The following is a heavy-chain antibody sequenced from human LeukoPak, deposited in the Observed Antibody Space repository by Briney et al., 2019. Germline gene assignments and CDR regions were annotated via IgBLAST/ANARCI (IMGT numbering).Heavy chain of an antibody. V-gene: IGHV3-23*01. CDR1: GFTFSSYA. Sequence: PGGSLRLSCAASGFTFSSYAMSWVRQAPGKGLEWVSAISGSGGTTYYADSVKGRFTISKDNSKTTLYLQMNSLRAEDTAVYYCAKTGSKSGDRNPDFDYWGQGTLVTVSS. CDR3: AKTGSKSGDRNPDFDY. D-gene: IGHD1-26*01. J-gene: IGHJ4*02. CDR2: ISGSGGTT.